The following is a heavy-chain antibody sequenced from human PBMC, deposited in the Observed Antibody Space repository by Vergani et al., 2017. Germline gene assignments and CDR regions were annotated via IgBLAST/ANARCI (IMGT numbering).Heavy chain of an antibody. CDR3: ARISGGSAPYLHY. D-gene: IGHD2-15*01. J-gene: IGHJ1*01. CDR2: IKRDGTET. V-gene: IGHV3-7*01. Sequence: EVLLVESGGDLVQPGGSLRLSCEASGFNFQIYWMGWVRQTAGKGLDWVASIKRDGTETFYVDSVKGRFTISRDNAKTTLYLQMNSLRDEDRGVYYCARISGGSAPYLHYWGQGTLVTVAS. CDR1: GFNFQIYW.